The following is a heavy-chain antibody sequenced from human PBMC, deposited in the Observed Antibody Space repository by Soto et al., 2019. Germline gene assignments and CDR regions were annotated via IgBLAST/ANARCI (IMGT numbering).Heavy chain of an antibody. CDR2: INHSGST. D-gene: IGHD3-3*01. J-gene: IGHJ6*02. V-gene: IGHV4-34*01. Sequence: QVQLQQWGAGLLKPSETLSLTCAVYGGSFSGYYWSWIRQPPGKGLEWSGEINHSGSTNYNPSLKSRVTISVDTSKNQFSLKLSSVTAADTAVYYCAREEYYDFWSGYLPVAYGMDVWGQGTTVTVSS. CDR3: AREEYYDFWSGYLPVAYGMDV. CDR1: GGSFSGYY.